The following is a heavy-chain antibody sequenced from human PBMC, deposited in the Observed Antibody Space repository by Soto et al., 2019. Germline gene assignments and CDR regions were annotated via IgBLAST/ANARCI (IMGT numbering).Heavy chain of an antibody. J-gene: IGHJ4*02. V-gene: IGHV1-46*01. CDR2: INPSGGST. CDR3: ARDLGGYSGYDGVLDY. CDR1: GYTFTSYY. D-gene: IGHD5-12*01. Sequence: ASVKVSCKASGYTFTSYYMHWVRQAPGQGLEWMGIINPSGGSTSYAQKFQGRVTMTRDTSTSTVYMELSSLRSEDTAVYYCARDLGGYSGYDGVLDYWGQGTLVTVSS.